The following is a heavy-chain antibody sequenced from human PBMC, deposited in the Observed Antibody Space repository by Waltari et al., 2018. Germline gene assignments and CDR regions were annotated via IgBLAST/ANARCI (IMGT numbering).Heavy chain of an antibody. Sequence: QVQLQESGPGLVKPSETLSLTCTVSGGSLSSYYWSWIRQPPGKGLEWIGYIYYSGSTNYNPSLKSRVTISVDTSKNQFSLKLSSVTAADTAVYYCARGSGSLQLDYWGQGTLVTVSS. J-gene: IGHJ4*02. D-gene: IGHD1-1*01. CDR2: IYYSGST. V-gene: IGHV4-59*01. CDR3: ARGSGSLQLDY. CDR1: GGSLSSYY.